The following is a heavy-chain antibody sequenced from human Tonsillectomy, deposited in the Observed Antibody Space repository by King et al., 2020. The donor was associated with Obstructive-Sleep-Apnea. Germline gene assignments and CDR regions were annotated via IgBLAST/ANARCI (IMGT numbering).Heavy chain of an antibody. V-gene: IGHV4-34*01. CDR1: GGSFSDYY. CDR3: ASGSGAAAVNWFDP. Sequence: VQLQQWGAGLLRPSETLSLTCAVFGGSFSDYYWSWIRQPPGKGLEWIGEINHSGSTNYNPSLKSRVTISVDTSKNQFSLKLSSVTAADTAVYYCASGSGAAAVNWFDPWGQGTLVIVSS. CDR2: INHSGST. J-gene: IGHJ5*02. D-gene: IGHD6-13*01.